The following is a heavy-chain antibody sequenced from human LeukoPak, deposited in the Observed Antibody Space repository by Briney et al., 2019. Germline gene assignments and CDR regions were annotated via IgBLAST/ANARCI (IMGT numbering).Heavy chain of an antibody. CDR1: GFTFADYG. D-gene: IGHD4-23*01. Sequence: GGSLRLSCTASGFTFADYGLSWFRQAPGKGLEWLSFIRSKTYGGTIQYAASVRGRFNISRDDSKSIAYLQMNSLKPEDTAMYLCVRVDYGGAPRRDYWGQGTLVTVSS. CDR3: VRVDYGGAPRRDY. CDR2: IRSKTYGGTI. V-gene: IGHV3-49*03. J-gene: IGHJ4*02.